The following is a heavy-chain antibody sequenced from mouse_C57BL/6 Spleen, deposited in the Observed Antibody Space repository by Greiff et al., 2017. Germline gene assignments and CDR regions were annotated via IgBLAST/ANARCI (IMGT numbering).Heavy chain of an antibody. CDR3: ARYSGYFDY. Sequence: EVQLQQSGGGLVQPGGSLSLSCAASGFTFTDYYMSWVRQPPGKALEWLGFIRNKANGYTTEYSASVKGRFTISRDNSQSILYLQMNALRAEDSATYYCARYSGYFDYWGQGTTLTVSS. CDR1: GFTFTDYY. V-gene: IGHV7-3*01. J-gene: IGHJ2*01. D-gene: IGHD3-1*01. CDR2: IRNKANGYTT.